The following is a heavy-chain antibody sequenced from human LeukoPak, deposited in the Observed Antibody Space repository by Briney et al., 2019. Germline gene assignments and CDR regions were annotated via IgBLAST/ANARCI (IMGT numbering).Heavy chain of an antibody. Sequence: GGSLRLSWAASGFTFSSYGMHWVRQAPGKGLEWVAVISYDGSNKYYADSVKGRFTISRDNSKNTLYLQMNSLRAEDTAVYYCAKDPYNFPSFDPWGQGTLVTVSS. V-gene: IGHV3-30*18. CDR1: GFTFSSYG. CDR2: ISYDGSNK. D-gene: IGHD1-20*01. CDR3: AKDPYNFPSFDP. J-gene: IGHJ5*02.